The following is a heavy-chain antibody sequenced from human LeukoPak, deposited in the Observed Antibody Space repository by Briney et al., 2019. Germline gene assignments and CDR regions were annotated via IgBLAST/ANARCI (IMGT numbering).Heavy chain of an antibody. CDR1: GYSISSSYY. CDR3: AGNSSSCRPSDY. Sequence: SETLPLTCAVSGYSISSSYYWNWIRQPPGKGLEWIGQINHFGNTNYNPSLKSRVTISVDTSKNQFSLRLNSVTAADTAVYYCAGNSSSCRPSDYWGQGTLVTVSS. D-gene: IGHD6-6*01. J-gene: IGHJ4*02. CDR2: INHFGNT. V-gene: IGHV4-38-2*01.